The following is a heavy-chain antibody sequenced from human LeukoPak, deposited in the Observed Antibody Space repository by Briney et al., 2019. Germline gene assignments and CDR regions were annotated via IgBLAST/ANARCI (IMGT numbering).Heavy chain of an antibody. Sequence: ASVKVSCKASGYTFTGDYMHWVRQAPGQGLEWMGWINPNSGGTNYAQKFQGRVTMTRDTSISTAYMELSRLRSDDTAVYYCARDAGSSSDYMDVWGKGTTVTVSS. D-gene: IGHD1-26*01. J-gene: IGHJ6*03. CDR2: INPNSGGT. CDR3: ARDAGSSSDYMDV. CDR1: GYTFTGDY. V-gene: IGHV1-2*02.